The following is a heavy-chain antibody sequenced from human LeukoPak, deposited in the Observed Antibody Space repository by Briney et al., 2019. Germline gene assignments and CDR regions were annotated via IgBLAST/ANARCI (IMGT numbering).Heavy chain of an antibody. CDR3: ARDHHYGDYLDY. J-gene: IGHJ4*02. D-gene: IGHD4-17*01. V-gene: IGHV3-30-3*01. Sequence: GRSLRLSCAASGFTFSSYAMHWVRQSPGKGLECVEVISYDGSNKYYADSVKGRFTISRDNSKITLYLQMNSLRAEDTAVYYCARDHHYGDYLDYWGQGTLVTVSS. CDR1: GFTFSSYA. CDR2: ISYDGSNK.